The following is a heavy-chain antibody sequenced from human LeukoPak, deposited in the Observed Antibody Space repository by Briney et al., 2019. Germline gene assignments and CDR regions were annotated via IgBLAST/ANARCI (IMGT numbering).Heavy chain of an antibody. CDR3: ARDKSGRNSYEFDY. CDR1: GFTFSSYE. D-gene: IGHD5-18*01. CDR2: ISSSGSTI. J-gene: IGHJ4*02. V-gene: IGHV3-48*03. Sequence: GGSLRLSCAASGFTFSSYEMNWVRQAPGKGLEWVSYISSSGSTIYYADSVKGRFTTSRDNAKNSLYLQMNSLRAEDTAVYYCARDKSGRNSYEFDYWGQGTLVTVSS.